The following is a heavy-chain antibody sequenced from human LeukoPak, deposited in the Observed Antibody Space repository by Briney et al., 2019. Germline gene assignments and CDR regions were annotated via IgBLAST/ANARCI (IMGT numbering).Heavy chain of an antibody. J-gene: IGHJ4*02. CDR1: GFTFSDAW. Sequence: GGSLRLSCAASGFTFSDAWMSWVRQAPGKGLEWVGRIKRKTDGGTTDYAAPVKGRFTISRDESKNTLYLQMNSLRTEDTAVYYCSTDCTGGGNYSPYADYWGQGTLITVSS. CDR2: IKRKTDGGTT. CDR3: STDCTGGGNYSPYADY. D-gene: IGHD2-8*02. V-gene: IGHV3-15*01.